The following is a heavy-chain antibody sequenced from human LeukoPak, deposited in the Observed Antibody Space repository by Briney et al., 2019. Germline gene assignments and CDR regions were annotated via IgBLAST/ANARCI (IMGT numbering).Heavy chain of an antibody. CDR3: AREGVITMVRGVNFGY. D-gene: IGHD3-10*01. CDR1: GGSISSGGYY. J-gene: IGHJ4*02. CDR2: IYYSGST. V-gene: IGHV4-31*03. Sequence: PSETLSLTCTVSGGSISSGGYYWSWIRQHPGKGLEWIGYIYYSGSTYYNPSLKSRVTISVDTSKNQFLLKLSSVTAADTAVYYCAREGVITMVRGVNFGYWGQGTLVSVSS.